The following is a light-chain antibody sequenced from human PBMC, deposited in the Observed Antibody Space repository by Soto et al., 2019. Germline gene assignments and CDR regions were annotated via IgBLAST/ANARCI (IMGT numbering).Light chain of an antibody. CDR1: QGIRNE. V-gene: IGKV1-6*01. CDR3: LHDYNYPYT. CDR2: SSS. Sequence: AIQMTQSPSSLSASVGDRVTITCRASQGIRNELAWYQQKPGKAPRLLIYSSSTLQPGVPSRFSGSGSGTDFTLTISSLQAEDTATYFCLHDYNYPYTFGQGTKLQIK. J-gene: IGKJ2*01.